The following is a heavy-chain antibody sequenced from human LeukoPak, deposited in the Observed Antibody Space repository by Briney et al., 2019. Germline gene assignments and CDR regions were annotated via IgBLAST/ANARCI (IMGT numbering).Heavy chain of an antibody. J-gene: IGHJ4*02. CDR3: ARSPIRLGEFSSPFDY. Sequence: PSETLSLTCTVSGGYISSYYWSWIRQPPGKGLEWIGYIYYRGSTNYNPSLKSRVTISVDTSKNQFSLKLSSVTAADTAVYYCARSPIRLGEFSSPFDYWGQGTLVTVSS. CDR1: GGYISSYY. CDR2: IYYRGST. V-gene: IGHV4-59*01. D-gene: IGHD3-16*01.